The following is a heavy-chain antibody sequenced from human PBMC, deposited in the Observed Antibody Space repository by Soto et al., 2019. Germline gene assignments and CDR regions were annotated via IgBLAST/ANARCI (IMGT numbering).Heavy chain of an antibody. V-gene: IGHV3-7*01. CDR1: GFTFSSYW. D-gene: IGHD2-2*02. Sequence: GGSLRLSCAASGFTFSSYWMSWVRQAPGKGLEWVANIKQDGSEKYYVDSVKGRFTISRDNAKNSLYLQMNSLRAEDTAVYYCARLRLSGYCSSTSCYTTYYFDYWGQGTLVTVSS. J-gene: IGHJ4*02. CDR3: ARLRLSGYCSSTSCYTTYYFDY. CDR2: IKQDGSEK.